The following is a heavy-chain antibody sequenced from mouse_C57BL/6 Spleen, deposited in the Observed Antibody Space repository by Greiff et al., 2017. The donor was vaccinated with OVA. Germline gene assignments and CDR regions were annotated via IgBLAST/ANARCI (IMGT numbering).Heavy chain of an antibody. CDR2: INPNNGGT. D-gene: IGHD2-3*01. CDR1: GYTFTDYN. CDR3: ARDGYYWYFDY. V-gene: IGHV1-22*01. Sequence: VQLKQSGPELVKPGASVKMSCKASGYTFTDYNMHWVKQSHGKSLEWIGYINPNNGGTSYNQKFKGKATLTVNKSSSTAYMELRSLTSEDSAVYYCARDGYYWYFDYWGQGTTLTVSS. J-gene: IGHJ2*01.